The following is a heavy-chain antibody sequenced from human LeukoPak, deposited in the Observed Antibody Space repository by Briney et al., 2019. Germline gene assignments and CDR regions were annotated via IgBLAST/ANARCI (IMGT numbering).Heavy chain of an antibody. Sequence: SETLSLTCTVSGGSISSYYWSWIRQPPGKGLEWIGYIYYSGSTNYNPSLKSRVTISVDTSKDRFSLKLSSVTAADTAVYYCARERSYDSSGLYDYWGQGTLVTVSS. J-gene: IGHJ4*02. CDR3: ARERSYDSSGLYDY. CDR1: GGSISSYY. V-gene: IGHV4-59*01. CDR2: IYYSGST. D-gene: IGHD3-22*01.